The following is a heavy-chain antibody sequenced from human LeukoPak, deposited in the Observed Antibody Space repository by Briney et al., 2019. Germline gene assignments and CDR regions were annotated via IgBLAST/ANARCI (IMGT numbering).Heavy chain of an antibody. D-gene: IGHD2-15*01. J-gene: IGHJ4*02. CDR2: ISSSSSYI. CDR3: ARGGGGGYCSGGSCYGVYYFDY. V-gene: IGHV3-21*01. CDR1: GFTFSSYS. Sequence: GGSLRFSCAASGFTFSSYSMNWVRQAPGKGLEWVSSISSSSSYIYYADSVKGRFTISRDNAKNSLYLQMNSLRAEDTAVYYCARGGGGGYCSGGSCYGVYYFDYWGQGTLVTVSS.